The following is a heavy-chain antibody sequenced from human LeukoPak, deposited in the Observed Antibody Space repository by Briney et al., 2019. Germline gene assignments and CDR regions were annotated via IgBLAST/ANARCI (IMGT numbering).Heavy chain of an antibody. D-gene: IGHD3-22*01. J-gene: IGHJ3*02. V-gene: IGHV3-66*01. CDR3: AREYYYDSSGYWVAFGI. Sequence: GGSLRLSCAASGFTVSSNYMSWVRQAPGKGLEWVSVIYSGGSTYYADSVKGRLTISRDNSKNTLYLQMNSLRAEDTAVYYCAREYYYDSSGYWVAFGIWGQGTMVTVSS. CDR1: GFTVSSNY. CDR2: IYSGGST.